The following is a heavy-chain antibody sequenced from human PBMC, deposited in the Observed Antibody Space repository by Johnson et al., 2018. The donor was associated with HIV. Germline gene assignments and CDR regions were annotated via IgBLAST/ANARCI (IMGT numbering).Heavy chain of an antibody. Sequence: VQLVESGGGLVKPGGSLRLSCAASGFTFSNAWMRWVRQAPGKGLEWVGRIKSTTDGGTTDYAAPVKGRFTISRDDSENTLYLQMNSLKTEDTAVYYCWIIGTTRHDAFDIWGRGTMVTVSS. D-gene: IGHD1-7*01. CDR3: WIIGTTRHDAFDI. CDR1: GFTFSNAW. J-gene: IGHJ3*02. CDR2: IKSTTDGGTT. V-gene: IGHV3-15*01.